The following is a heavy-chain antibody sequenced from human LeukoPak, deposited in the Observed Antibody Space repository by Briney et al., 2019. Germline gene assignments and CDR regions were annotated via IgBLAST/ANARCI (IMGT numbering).Heavy chain of an antibody. Sequence: GGSLRLSCEGSEFSFSSYWMSWVRQAPGKGLEWVAKIKQDGSEKYYVDSVKGRFTISRDNAKNSMYLLMNSLRVEDTAVYYCARGRGLTIFGVISWFDPWGQGTLVTVSS. CDR3: ARGRGLTIFGVISWFDP. CDR1: EFSFSSYW. J-gene: IGHJ5*02. CDR2: IKQDGSEK. D-gene: IGHD3-3*01. V-gene: IGHV3-7*01.